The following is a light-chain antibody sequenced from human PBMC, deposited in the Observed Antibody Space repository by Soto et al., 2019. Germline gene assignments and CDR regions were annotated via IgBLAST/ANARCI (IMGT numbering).Light chain of an antibody. CDR2: YDD. J-gene: IGLJ1*01. V-gene: IGLV1-36*01. CDR3: SSYTSTRTYV. CDR1: SSNIGNNA. Sequence: QSVLTQPPSVSEAPRQRVTISCSGSSSNIGNNAVNWYQQLPGKAPKLLIYYDDLLPSGVSDRFSGSKSGTSASLAISGLQSEDEADYYCSSYTSTRTYVFGTGTKLTVL.